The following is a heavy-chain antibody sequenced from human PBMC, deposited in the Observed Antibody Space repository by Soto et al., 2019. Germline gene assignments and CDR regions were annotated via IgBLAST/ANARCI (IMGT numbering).Heavy chain of an antibody. Sequence: ASVKVSCKTSGYTFTAYGLAWLRQAPGQRPEWLGWVGTANANTNYAEKFQGRVTMTSDRSTTTTYMEMRSLRSDDTAVYYCARALNPDPTAYYSLAYGGQGTLVTVSS. D-gene: IGHD3-9*01. CDR2: VGTANANT. CDR3: ARALNPDPTAYYSLAY. J-gene: IGHJ4*02. V-gene: IGHV1-18*01. CDR1: GYTFTAYG.